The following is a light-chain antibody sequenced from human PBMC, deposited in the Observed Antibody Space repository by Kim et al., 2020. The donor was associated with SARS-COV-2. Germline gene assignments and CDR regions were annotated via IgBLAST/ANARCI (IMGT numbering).Light chain of an antibody. CDR1: NTDIGYSDY. CDR2: GVS. J-gene: IGLJ3*02. Sequence: GQSIAFSCTCSNTDIGYSDYVSWYQQYPGKAPKLILFGVSTRPSGVSNRFFGSKSGNTASLTISGLQPEDEADYHCSSSTSSRTVVFGGGTQLTVL. CDR3: SSSTSSRTVV. V-gene: IGLV2-14*03.